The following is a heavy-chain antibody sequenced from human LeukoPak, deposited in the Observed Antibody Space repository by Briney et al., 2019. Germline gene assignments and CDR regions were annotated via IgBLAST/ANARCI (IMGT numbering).Heavy chain of an antibody. V-gene: IGHV6-1*01. Sequence: SQTLSLTCAISGDSVSRNSAAWNWIRQSPSRGLEWLGRTYYRSKWYNDYAVSVKSRITINPDTSKNQFSLQLDSVTPEDTAVYYCCHSLSGRTGAFDIWGRGTVVTVSS. CDR1: GDSVSRNSAA. CDR2: TYYRSKWYN. CDR3: CHSLSGRTGAFDI. D-gene: IGHD5-12*01. J-gene: IGHJ3*02.